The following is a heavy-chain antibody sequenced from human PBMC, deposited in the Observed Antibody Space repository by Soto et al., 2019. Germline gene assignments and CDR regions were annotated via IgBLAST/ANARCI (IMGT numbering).Heavy chain of an antibody. D-gene: IGHD3-3*01. CDR3: ARADFWSGYYETGY. CDR2: IYYSGST. V-gene: IGHV4-30-4*01. Sequence: PSETLSLTCTVSGGSISSGDYYWSWIRQPPGKGLEWIGYIYYSGSTYYNPSLKSRVTISVDTSKNQFSLKLSSVTAADTAVYYSARADFWSGYYETGYWGQGTLVTVSS. CDR1: GGSISSGDYY. J-gene: IGHJ4*02.